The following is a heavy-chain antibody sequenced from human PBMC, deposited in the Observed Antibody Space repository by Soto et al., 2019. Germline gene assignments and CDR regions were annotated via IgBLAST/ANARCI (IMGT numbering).Heavy chain of an antibody. CDR2: IIPILGIA. CDR3: ARTIGEAAGGFPYYYYYMDV. J-gene: IGHJ6*03. CDR1: GGTFSSYT. V-gene: IGHV1-69*02. D-gene: IGHD6-13*01. Sequence: SVKGSCKASGGTFSSYTISWVRQAPGQGLEWMGRIIPILGIANYAQKFQGRVTITADKSTSTAYMELSCLRSEDTAVYYCARTIGEAAGGFPYYYYYMDVWGKGTTVTVSS.